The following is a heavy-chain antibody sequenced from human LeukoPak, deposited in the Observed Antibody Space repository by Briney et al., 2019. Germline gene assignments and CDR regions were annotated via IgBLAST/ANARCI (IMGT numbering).Heavy chain of an antibody. V-gene: IGHV4-59*01. CDR1: GGSISSYY. J-gene: IGHJ4*02. CDR3: ARGPGSGTYWAFDY. CDR2: VYYSGST. D-gene: IGHD1-26*01. Sequence: SETLSLTCTVSGGSISSYYWSWIRQPPENGLEWIGYVYYSGSTSYNPSLKSRVTISVDTSKNQFSLKLSSVTAADAAVYYCARGPGSGTYWAFDYWGQGTLVTVSS.